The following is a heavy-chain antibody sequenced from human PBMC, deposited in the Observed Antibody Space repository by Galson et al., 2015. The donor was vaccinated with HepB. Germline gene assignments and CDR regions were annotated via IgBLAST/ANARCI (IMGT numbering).Heavy chain of an antibody. J-gene: IGHJ1*01. D-gene: IGHD6-13*01. V-gene: IGHV5-10-1*01. CDR3: AGTREIAGAGIDGEYLHH. CDR2: IDPSDSYT. Sequence: QSGAEVKKPGESLRISCQGSGYSLSNHWISWVRQMPGKGLEWMGRIDPSDSYTNYNPSFQGHVTISADKSFNTAYLQWSSLKASDSAMYYCAGTREIAGAGIDGEYLHHGGRGTLVTVSS. CDR1: GYSLSNHW.